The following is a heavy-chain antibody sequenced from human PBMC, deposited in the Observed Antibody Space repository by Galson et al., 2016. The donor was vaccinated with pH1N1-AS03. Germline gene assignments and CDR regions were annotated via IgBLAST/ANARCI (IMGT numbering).Heavy chain of an antibody. CDR1: GFTFSSYS. D-gene: IGHD5-24*01. J-gene: IGHJ4*02. CDR3: ATTDGYNSYFDY. Sequence: SLRLSCAASGFTFSSYSMTLVRQAPGKGLEWVSFIRNSGSYISYGDSVKGRFTVSRDNAKNSVYLQIHSLRADDTAVYYCATTDGYNSYFDYWGQGTLVTVSP. CDR2: IRNSGSYI. V-gene: IGHV3-21*04.